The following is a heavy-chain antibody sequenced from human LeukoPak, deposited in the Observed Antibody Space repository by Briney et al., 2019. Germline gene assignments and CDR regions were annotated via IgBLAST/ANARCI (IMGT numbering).Heavy chain of an antibody. J-gene: IGHJ4*02. Sequence: PSETLSLTCTVSGGSISSSGYYWGWIRQPPGKGLEWIGYIYHSGSTYYNPSLKSRVTISVDRSKNQFSLKLSSVTAADTAVYYCAREDIAANYYFDYWGQGTLVTVSS. V-gene: IGHV4-39*07. CDR3: AREDIAANYYFDY. D-gene: IGHD6-25*01. CDR2: IYHSGST. CDR1: GGSISSSGYY.